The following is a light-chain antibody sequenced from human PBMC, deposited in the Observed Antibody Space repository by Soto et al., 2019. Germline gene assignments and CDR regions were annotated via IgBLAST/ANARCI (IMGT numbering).Light chain of an antibody. V-gene: IGKV1-39*01. CDR3: QQSIRAPLT. J-gene: IGKJ4*01. Sequence: DIQMTQSPSSLSASVGDRVTITCRANQIINNYLNWYQQKPGKAPKLLIYAASSFQSVAPSRFSGSGSGTDFTLTISSLQPEDSASYFCQQSIRAPLTFGGGTKVEV. CDR1: QIINNY. CDR2: AAS.